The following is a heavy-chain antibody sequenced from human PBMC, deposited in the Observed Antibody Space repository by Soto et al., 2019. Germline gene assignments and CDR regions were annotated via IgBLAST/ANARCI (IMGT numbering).Heavy chain of an antibody. CDR2: IYPGDSDT. CDR1: GYSFTSYW. D-gene: IGHD2-2*02. CDR3: ARLSGCSSTSCYTHMDV. Sequence: GESLKISCKGSGYSFTSYWIGWVRQMPGKGLEWMGIIYPGDSDTRYSPSFQGQVTISADKSISTAYLQWSSLKASDTAVYYCARLSGCSSTSCYTHMDVWGQGTTVTVSS. V-gene: IGHV5-51*01. J-gene: IGHJ6*02.